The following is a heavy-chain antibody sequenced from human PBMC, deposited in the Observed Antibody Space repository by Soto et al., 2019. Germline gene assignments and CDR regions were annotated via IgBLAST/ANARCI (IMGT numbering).Heavy chain of an antibody. V-gene: IGHV1-18*01. CDR3: ARDGTNTAMVSDNWFDP. Sequence: AASVKVSCKASGYTFTSYGISWVRQAPGQGLEWMGWISAYNGNTNYAQKLQGRVTMTTDTSTSTAYMELRSLRSDDTAVYYCARDGTNTAMVSDNWFDPWGQGTLVTVSS. J-gene: IGHJ5*02. CDR2: ISAYNGNT. D-gene: IGHD5-18*01. CDR1: GYTFTSYG.